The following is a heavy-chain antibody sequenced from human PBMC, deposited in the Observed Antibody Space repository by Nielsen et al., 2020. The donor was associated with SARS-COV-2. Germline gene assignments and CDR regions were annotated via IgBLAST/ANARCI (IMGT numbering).Heavy chain of an antibody. V-gene: IGHV3-33*01. D-gene: IGHD5-18*01. CDR2: IWYDGSNK. CDR3: ARGGYDDSYIGIQLWADAFDI. CDR1: GFTFSSYG. J-gene: IGHJ3*02. Sequence: GGSLRLSCAASGFTFSSYGMHWVRQAPGKGLEWVAVIWYDGSNKYYADSVKGRFTISRDNSKNTLYLQMNSLRAEDTAVYYCARGGYDDSYIGIQLWADAFDIWGQGTMVTVSS.